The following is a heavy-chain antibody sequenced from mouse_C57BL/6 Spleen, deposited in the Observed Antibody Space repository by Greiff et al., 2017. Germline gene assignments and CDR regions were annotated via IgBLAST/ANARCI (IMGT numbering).Heavy chain of an antibody. Sequence: EVQLQQSGPVLVKPGASVKMSCKASGYTFTDYYMNWVKQSHGKSLEWIGVINPYNGGTSYNQKFKGKATLTVDKSSSTAYMELNSLTSEDSAVYYCTSEGSTAGGFADWGKGTLVTVSA. CDR1: GYTFTDYY. J-gene: IGHJ3*01. V-gene: IGHV1-19*01. D-gene: IGHD1-2*01. CDR3: TSEGSTAGGFAD. CDR2: INPYNGGT.